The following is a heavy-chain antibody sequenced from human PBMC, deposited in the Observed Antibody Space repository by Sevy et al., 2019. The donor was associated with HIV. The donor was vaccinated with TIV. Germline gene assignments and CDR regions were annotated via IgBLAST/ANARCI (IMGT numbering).Heavy chain of an antibody. CDR2: ISSNGGST. V-gene: IGHV3-64*01. D-gene: IGHD6-19*01. J-gene: IGHJ4*02. Sequence: GGSLRLSCAASGFTFSSYAMHWVRQAPGKGLEYVSAISSNGGSTYYANSVKGRFTISRDNSKNTRYLQMGSLRAEDMAVYYCARGSSGWYGPDYWGQGTLVTVSS. CDR1: GFTFSSYA. CDR3: ARGSSGWYGPDY.